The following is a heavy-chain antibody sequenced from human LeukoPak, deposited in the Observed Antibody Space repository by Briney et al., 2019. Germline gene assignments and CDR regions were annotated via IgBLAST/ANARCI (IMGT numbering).Heavy chain of an antibody. D-gene: IGHD5-24*01. CDR3: ARVGASGDSYNQNYYYYYYMDV. CDR2: INTNTWNP. Sequence: ASVKVSCKASGYTVTSYAMNWVRQAPGQGLEWMGWINTNTWNPTYAQGFTGRFVFSLDTAVSTAYLQISSLKAEDTAVYYCARVGASGDSYNQNYYYYYYMDVWGKGTTVTVSS. V-gene: IGHV7-4-1*02. CDR1: GYTVTSYA. J-gene: IGHJ6*03.